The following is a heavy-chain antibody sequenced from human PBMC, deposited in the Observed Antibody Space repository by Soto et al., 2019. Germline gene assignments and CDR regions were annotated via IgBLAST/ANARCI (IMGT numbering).Heavy chain of an antibody. J-gene: IGHJ5*02. Sequence: SETLSLTCTVSGGSISSGGYYWSWIRQHPGKGLEWIGYIYYSGSTYYNPSLKSRVTISVDTSKNQFSLKLSSVTAADTAVYYCARSNYDFWSGFSCNWFDPWGQGTLVTVSS. CDR3: ARSNYDFWSGFSCNWFDP. D-gene: IGHD3-3*01. V-gene: IGHV4-31*03. CDR2: IYYSGST. CDR1: GGSISSGGYY.